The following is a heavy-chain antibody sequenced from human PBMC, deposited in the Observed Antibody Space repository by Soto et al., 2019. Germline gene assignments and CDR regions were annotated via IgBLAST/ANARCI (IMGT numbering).Heavy chain of an antibody. CDR1: GGTFSSYA. V-gene: IGHV1-69*13. CDR3: ATTDYGGSDY. CDR2: IIPIFGTA. Sequence: ASVKVSCKASGGTFSSYAISWVRQAPGQGLEWMGGIIPIFGTANYAQKFQGRVTITADESTSTAYMELSSLRSEDTAVYYCATTDYGGSDYWGQGTLVTVSS. J-gene: IGHJ4*02. D-gene: IGHD4-17*01.